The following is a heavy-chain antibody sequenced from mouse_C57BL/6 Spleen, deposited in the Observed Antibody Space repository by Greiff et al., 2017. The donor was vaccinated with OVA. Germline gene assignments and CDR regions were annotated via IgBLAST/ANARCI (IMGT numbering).Heavy chain of an antibody. Sequence: QVQLQQSGPELVKPGASVKISCKASGYAFSSSWMNWVKQRPGKGLEWIGRIYPGDGDTNYNGKFKGKATLTADKSSSTAYMQLSSLTSEDSAVCFCAYCIPFAYWGQGTLVTVSA. J-gene: IGHJ3*01. CDR2: IYPGDGDT. CDR3: AYCIPFAY. V-gene: IGHV1-82*01. CDR1: GYAFSSSW. D-gene: IGHD2-1*01.